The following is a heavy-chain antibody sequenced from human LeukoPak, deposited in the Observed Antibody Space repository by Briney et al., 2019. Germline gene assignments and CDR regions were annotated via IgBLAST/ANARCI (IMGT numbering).Heavy chain of an antibody. CDR2: IIPIFHTT. D-gene: IGHD6-13*01. CDR3: ARGPMSPRRRGSSWYVIFDY. J-gene: IGHJ4*02. Sequence: GASVKVSCKASGGTFSNYAISWVRQAPGQGLEWMGGIIPIFHTTNYAQKFQGRVTMTRNTSISTAYMELSSLRSEDTAVYYCARGPMSPRRRGSSWYVIFDYWGQGTLVTVSS. V-gene: IGHV1-69*05. CDR1: GGTFSNYA.